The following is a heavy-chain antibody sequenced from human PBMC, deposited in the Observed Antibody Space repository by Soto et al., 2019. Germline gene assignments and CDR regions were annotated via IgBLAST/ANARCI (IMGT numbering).Heavy chain of an antibody. CDR1: GGSFSGYY. Sequence: SETLSLTCAVYGGSFSGYYWSWIRQPPGKGLEWIGEINHSGSTNYNPSLKSRVTISVDTSKNQFSLKLSSVTAADTAVYYCARGPPRITIFGVVISTNNCFDPWGQGTLVTVSS. V-gene: IGHV4-34*01. CDR2: INHSGST. D-gene: IGHD3-3*01. J-gene: IGHJ5*02. CDR3: ARGPPRITIFGVVISTNNCFDP.